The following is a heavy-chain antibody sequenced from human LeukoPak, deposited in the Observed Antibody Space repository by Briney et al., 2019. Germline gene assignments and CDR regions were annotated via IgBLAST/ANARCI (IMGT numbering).Heavy chain of an antibody. V-gene: IGHV4-61*01. CDR3: AREIITAGYYYYYMDV. J-gene: IGHJ6*03. Sequence: SETLSLTCTVSGGSVSSGNYYWSWIRQPPGKGLEWIGYIFYSGSTKYNPSLKSRVTISVDTSKNQFSLKVSSVTAADTAVYYCAREIITAGYYYYYMDVRGKGTTVTVSS. CDR1: GGSVSSGNYY. D-gene: IGHD6-25*01. CDR2: IFYSGST.